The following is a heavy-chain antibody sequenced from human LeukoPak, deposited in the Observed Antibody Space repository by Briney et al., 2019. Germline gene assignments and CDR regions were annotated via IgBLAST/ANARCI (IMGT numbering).Heavy chain of an antibody. V-gene: IGHV4-39*01. D-gene: IGHD2-21*01. Sequence: PSETLSFTCTVSGGSVSSTSDHWAWIRQRPGKGLEWITSFYHSGSTRYNPSLKSRVTTSIDTSKNQFSLKLSSVTAADTAVYYCGRHLWAINTFYFDNWGQGALVTVSS. J-gene: IGHJ4*02. CDR2: FYHSGST. CDR1: GGSVSSTSDH. CDR3: GRHLWAINTFYFDN.